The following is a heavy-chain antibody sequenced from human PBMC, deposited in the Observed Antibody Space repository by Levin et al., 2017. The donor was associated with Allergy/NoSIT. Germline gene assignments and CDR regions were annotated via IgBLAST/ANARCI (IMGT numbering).Heavy chain of an antibody. CDR3: ATVVGQIDPFDF. J-gene: IGHJ3*01. CDR2: ISISGGDT. D-gene: IGHD2-21*01. Sequence: GGSLRLSCAASGFTFSSNAMGWVRQAPGKGLEWVSSISISGGDTYYADSVRGRFTISRDNSKNTLYLQMNSLRDEDTAAYYFATVVGQIDPFDFWGQGTMVTVSS. CDR1: GFTFSSNA. V-gene: IGHV3-23*01.